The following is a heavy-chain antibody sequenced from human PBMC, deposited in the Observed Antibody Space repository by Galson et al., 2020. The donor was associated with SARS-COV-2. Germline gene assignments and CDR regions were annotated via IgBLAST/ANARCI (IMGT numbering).Heavy chain of an antibody. CDR3: ARRLGHCTATKCYAYWYFDV. CDR1: GYTFTNYW. V-gene: IGHV5-51*01. D-gene: IGHD2-8*02. CDR2: VYPDDSDS. J-gene: IGHJ2*01. Sequence: GESLKISCQASGYTFTNYWIGWVRRMPGKGLEWIGLVYPDDSDSKYSPSFRGHVTISADKTINTAYLQWSDLEASDSGVYYCARRLGHCTATKCYAYWYFDVWGRGTLVTVAS.